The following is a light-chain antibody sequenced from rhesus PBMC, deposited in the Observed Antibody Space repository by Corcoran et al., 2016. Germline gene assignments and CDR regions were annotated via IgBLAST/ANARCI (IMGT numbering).Light chain of an antibody. J-gene: IGKJ4*01. Sequence: DIQMTQSPSSLSASIGERVTVTCRASENVSNHLNWYQQKPGKAPKFLINKASNLQDGVPSRFSGSGSGTDYTLTLSSLQAEDVATYYCHQSFGVPPTFGGGTKVDLK. CDR3: HQSFGVPPT. V-gene: IGKV1-74*01. CDR2: KAS. CDR1: ENVSNH.